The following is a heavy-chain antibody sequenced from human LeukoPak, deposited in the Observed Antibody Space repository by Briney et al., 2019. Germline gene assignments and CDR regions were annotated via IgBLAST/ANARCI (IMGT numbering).Heavy chain of an antibody. D-gene: IGHD1-26*01. CDR1: GVTFRIFT. J-gene: IGHJ3*01. V-gene: IGHV3-21*01. CDR3: ARGHSGRYQTTDAFEL. CDR2: ISFDSNYI. Sequence: GGSLRLSCAASGVTFRIFTRNWVRQAPGKGLEWVSSISFDSNYIYYPDSMKGRFTVSRDNAKNSVYLQMDSLRAEDTAVYYCARGHSGRYQTTDAFELWGQGTMVTVSS.